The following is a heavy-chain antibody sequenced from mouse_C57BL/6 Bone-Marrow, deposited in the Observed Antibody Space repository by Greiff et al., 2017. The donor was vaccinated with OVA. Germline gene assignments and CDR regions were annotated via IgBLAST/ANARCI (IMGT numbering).Heavy chain of an antibody. V-gene: IGHV5-15*01. D-gene: IGHD1-1*01. J-gene: IGHJ4*01. CDR2: ISNLAYSI. CDR3: ASLLHGYAMDY. Sequence: EVQGVESGGGLVQPGGSLKLSCAASGFTFSDYGMAWVRQAPRKGPEWVAFISNLAYSIYYGDHVTGRFTMSRENSKNTLYLEMSSLRSEDTAMYYCASLLHGYAMDYWGQGTSVTVSS. CDR1: GFTFSDYG.